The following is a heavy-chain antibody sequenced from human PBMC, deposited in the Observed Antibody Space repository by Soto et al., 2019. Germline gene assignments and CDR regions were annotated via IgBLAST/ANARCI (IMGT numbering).Heavy chain of an antibody. CDR1: GFTFSDYY. D-gene: IGHD2-2*01. J-gene: IGHJ3*02. V-gene: IGHV3-11*06. CDR3: ARGLYCSSTSCHDAFDI. Sequence: GGSLRLSCAASGFTFSDYYMSWIRQAPGKGLEWVSYISSSSSYTNYADSVKGRFTISRDNAKNSLYLQMNSLRAEDTAVYYCARGLYCSSTSCHDAFDIWGQGTMVTVSS. CDR2: ISSSSSYT.